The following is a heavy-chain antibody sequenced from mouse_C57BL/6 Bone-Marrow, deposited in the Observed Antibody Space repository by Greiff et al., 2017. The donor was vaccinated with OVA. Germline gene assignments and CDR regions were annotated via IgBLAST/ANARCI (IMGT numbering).Heavy chain of an antibody. CDR1: GFTFSSYG. D-gene: IGHD2-4*01. V-gene: IGHV5-6*01. CDR3: ARHEGLRDY. Sequence: EVKLMESGGDLVKPGGSLKLSCAASGFTFSSYGMSWVRQTPDKRLEWVATISSGGSYTYYPASVKGRFTISRDNAKNTLYLQMSSLKSEDTAMYYCARHEGLRDYWGQGTTLTVSS. CDR2: ISSGGSYT. J-gene: IGHJ2*01.